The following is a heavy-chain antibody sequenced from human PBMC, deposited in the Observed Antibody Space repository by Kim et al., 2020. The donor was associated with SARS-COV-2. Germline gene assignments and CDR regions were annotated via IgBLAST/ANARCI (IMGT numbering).Heavy chain of an antibody. V-gene: IGHV3-15*01. CDR1: GFTFSNAW. CDR2: IKSKTDGGTT. CDR3: TTARHSSGWYWYNWFDP. D-gene: IGHD6-19*01. Sequence: GGSLRLSCAASGFTFSNAWMSWVRQAPGKGLEWVGRIKSKTDGGTTDYAAPVKGRFTISRDDSKNTLYLQMNSLKTEDTAVYYCTTARHSSGWYWYNWFDPWGQGTLVTVSS. J-gene: IGHJ5*02.